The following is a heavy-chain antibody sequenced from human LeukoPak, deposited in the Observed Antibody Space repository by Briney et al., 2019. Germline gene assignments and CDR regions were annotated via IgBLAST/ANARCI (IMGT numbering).Heavy chain of an antibody. CDR2: INQDGNEK. CDR1: GFTFSTYW. V-gene: IGHV3-7*03. CDR3: AKEAGRSRFRAGFDY. Sequence: GGSLRLSCGASGFTFSTYWMSWVRQAPGKGLEWVANINQDGNEKYYVDSVKGRFTISRDNAKNSVYLQMNSLRAEDTAVYYCAKEAGRSRFRAGFDYWGQGTLVTVSS. D-gene: IGHD6-13*01. J-gene: IGHJ4*02.